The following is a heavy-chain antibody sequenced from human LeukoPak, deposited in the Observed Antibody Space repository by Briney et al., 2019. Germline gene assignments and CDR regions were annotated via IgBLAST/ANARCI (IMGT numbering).Heavy chain of an antibody. D-gene: IGHD3-10*01. CDR1: GGSISSSSYY. CDR2: IYYSGST. CDR3: ARVGLLWFGDFDY. J-gene: IGHJ4*02. V-gene: IGHV4-39*07. Sequence: SETLSLTCTVSGGSISSSSYYWGWIRQPPGKGLEWIGSIYYSGSTYYNPSLKSRVTISVDTSKNQFSLKLSSVTAADTAVYYCARVGLLWFGDFDYWGQGTLVTVSS.